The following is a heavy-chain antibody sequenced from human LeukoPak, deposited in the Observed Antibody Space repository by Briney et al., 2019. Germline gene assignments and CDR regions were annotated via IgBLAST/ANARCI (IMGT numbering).Heavy chain of an antibody. J-gene: IGHJ4*02. CDR3: AREGKGEQAGLFDY. D-gene: IGHD3-16*01. CDR1: GDRVSSKSAG. V-gene: IGHV6-1*01. Sequence: SQTLSLTCAISGDRVSSKSAGWTWIRQSPSRGLEWLGRTYYRSKWNNDYAASVESRISINADISKNQFSLHLNSVTLEDTAVYYCAREGKGEQAGLFDYWGQGTLVPSPQ. CDR2: TYYRSKWNN.